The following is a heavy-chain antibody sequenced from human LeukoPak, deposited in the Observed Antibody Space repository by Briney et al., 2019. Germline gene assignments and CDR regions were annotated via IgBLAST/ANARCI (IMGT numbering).Heavy chain of an antibody. V-gene: IGHV3-48*03. CDR3: ARVLAGTTGWFDP. Sequence: GGSPRLSCAASGFTFSSYEMNWVRQAPGKGLEWVSHISSSGSTIYYADSVKGRFTISRDNAKNSLYLQMNSLRAEDTAVYYCARVLAGTTGWFDPWGQGTLVTVSS. CDR1: GFTFSSYE. CDR2: ISSSGSTI. D-gene: IGHD1-1*01. J-gene: IGHJ5*02.